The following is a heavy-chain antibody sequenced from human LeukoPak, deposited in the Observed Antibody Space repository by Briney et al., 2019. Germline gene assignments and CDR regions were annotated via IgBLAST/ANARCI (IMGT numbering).Heavy chain of an antibody. Sequence: PGGSLRLSCAASGFTFSSYAMSWVCQAPGKGLEWASAMSGSGGSTYYADSVKGRFTISRDNSKNTLYLQMNSLRAEDTAVYYCAKGAVYYYDSSGYYDYWGQGTLVTVSS. J-gene: IGHJ4*02. V-gene: IGHV3-23*01. CDR3: AKGAVYYYDSSGYYDY. D-gene: IGHD3-22*01. CDR2: MSGSGGST. CDR1: GFTFSSYA.